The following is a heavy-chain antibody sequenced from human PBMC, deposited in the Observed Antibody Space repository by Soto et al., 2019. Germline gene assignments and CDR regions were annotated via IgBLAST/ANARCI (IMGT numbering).Heavy chain of an antibody. Sequence: GGSLRLSCAASGFTFSSYAMSWVRQAPGKGLEWVSAISGSGGSTYYADSVKGRFTISRDNSKNTLYLQMNSLRAEDTAVYYCAKVLIVVVVEYYFDYWGQGTLVTVSS. V-gene: IGHV3-23*01. J-gene: IGHJ4*02. CDR2: ISGSGGST. CDR3: AKVLIVVVVEYYFDY. D-gene: IGHD2-15*01. CDR1: GFTFSSYA.